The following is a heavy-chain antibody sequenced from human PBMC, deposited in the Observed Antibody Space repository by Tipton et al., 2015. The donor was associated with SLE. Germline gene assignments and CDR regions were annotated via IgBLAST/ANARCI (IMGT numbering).Heavy chain of an antibody. V-gene: IGHV4-59*01. J-gene: IGHJ4*02. CDR1: YGSISSYY. CDR3: ASSSGAARPFDY. CDR2: IYYSGST. Sequence: TLSLTCTVSYGSISSYYWNWIRQSPEKGLEWIGYIYYSGSTNYNPSLKSRVTISVDTSKNQFSLRLSSVTAADTAVYYCASSSGAARPFDYWGQGTLVTVSS. D-gene: IGHD6-6*01.